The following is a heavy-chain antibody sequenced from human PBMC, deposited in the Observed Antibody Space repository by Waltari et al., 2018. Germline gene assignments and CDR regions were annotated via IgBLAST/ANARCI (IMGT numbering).Heavy chain of an antibody. CDR1: GGSISSYY. Sequence: QVQLQESGPGLVKPSETLSLTCTGSGGSISSYYWSWIRQPAGKGLEWIGRIYTSASTNYNPSLKSRVTMSVDTSKNQFSLKLSSVTAADTAVYYCARDYGSGSYSSPYYYYGMDVWGQGTTVTVSS. CDR2: IYTSAST. D-gene: IGHD3-10*01. CDR3: ARDYGSGSYSSPYYYYGMDV. J-gene: IGHJ6*02. V-gene: IGHV4-4*07.